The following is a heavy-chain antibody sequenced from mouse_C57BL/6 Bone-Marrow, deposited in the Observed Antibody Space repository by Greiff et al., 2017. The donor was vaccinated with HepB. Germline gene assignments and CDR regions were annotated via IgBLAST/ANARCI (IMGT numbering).Heavy chain of an antibody. Sequence: VQLKQSGPGLVKPSQSLSLTCSVTGYSITSGYYWNWIRQFPGNKLEWMGYISYDGSNNYNPSLKNRISITRDTSKNQFFLKLNSVTTEDTATYYCARGRGYYYGSSWYFDVWGTGTTVTVSS. CDR1: GYSITSGYY. J-gene: IGHJ1*03. D-gene: IGHD1-1*01. V-gene: IGHV3-6*01. CDR2: ISYDGSN. CDR3: ARGRGYYYGSSWYFDV.